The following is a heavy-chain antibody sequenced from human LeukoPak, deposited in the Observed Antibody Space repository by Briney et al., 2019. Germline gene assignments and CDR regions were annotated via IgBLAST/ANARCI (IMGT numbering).Heavy chain of an antibody. D-gene: IGHD6-13*01. CDR2: ISYDGSNK. CDR1: GFTFSSDA. CDR3: ARDRQYSSSWLDY. Sequence: GGSLRLSCAASGFTFSSDAMHWVRQAPGKGLEWVAVISYDGSNKYYADSVKGRFTISRDNSKNTLYLQMNSLRAEDTAVYYCARDRQYSSSWLDYWGQGTLVTVSS. V-gene: IGHV3-30-3*01. J-gene: IGHJ4*02.